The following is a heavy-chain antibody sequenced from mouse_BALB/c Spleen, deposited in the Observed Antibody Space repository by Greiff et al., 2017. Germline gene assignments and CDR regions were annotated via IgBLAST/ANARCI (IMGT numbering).Heavy chain of an antibody. V-gene: IGHV5-4*02. CDR3: AIYDGYGFDY. D-gene: IGHD2-3*01. Sequence: EVQLVESGGGLVKPGGSLKLSCAASGFTFSDYYMYWVRQTPEKRLEWVATISDGGSYTYYPDSVKGRFTISRDNAKNNLYLQMSSLKSEDTAMYYCAIYDGYGFDYWGQGTTLTVSS. J-gene: IGHJ2*01. CDR1: GFTFSDYY. CDR2: ISDGGSYT.